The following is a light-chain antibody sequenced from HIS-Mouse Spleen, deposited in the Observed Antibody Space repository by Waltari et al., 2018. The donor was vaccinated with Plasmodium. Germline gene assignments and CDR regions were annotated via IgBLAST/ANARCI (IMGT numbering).Light chain of an antibody. Sequence: QSALTQPASVSGSPGQSITISCTGTSSDVGSYNLVSWYQQHPGKAPKLMIYAGSKRPSGVSNRCSCAKSGNTASRTISGLQAEDEADYYCCSYAGSSTLVFGGGTKLTVL. J-gene: IGLJ2*01. CDR1: SSDVGSYNL. CDR2: AGS. V-gene: IGLV2-23*01. CDR3: CSYAGSSTLV.